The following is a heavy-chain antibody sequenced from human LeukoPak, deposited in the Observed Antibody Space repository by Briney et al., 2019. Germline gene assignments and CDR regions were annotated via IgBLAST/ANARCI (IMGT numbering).Heavy chain of an antibody. CDR3: AKAGPRITLLTLQVGATPWFDY. CDR2: ISGSGGST. CDR1: GFTFSSYA. D-gene: IGHD1-26*01. Sequence: GGSLRLSCAASGFTFSSYAMSWVRQAPGKGLEWVSAISGSGGSTYYADSVKGRFTISRDNSKNTLYLQMNSLRAEDTAVYYCAKAGPRITLLTLQVGATPWFDYWGQGTLVTVSS. V-gene: IGHV3-23*01. J-gene: IGHJ4*02.